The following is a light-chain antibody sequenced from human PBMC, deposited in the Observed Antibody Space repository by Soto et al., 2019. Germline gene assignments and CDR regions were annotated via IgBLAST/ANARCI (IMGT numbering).Light chain of an antibody. V-gene: IGKV1-39*01. Sequence: DIEMTQSPSSLSACVGDRVTMTCRASQSISSYLNRYQQKPGKAPKLLMYAASSLQSGVPSRFSGSGSGTDFTLTISSLQPEDFATYYCQQSYSTPITFGQGTRLEIK. CDR2: AAS. J-gene: IGKJ5*01. CDR1: QSISSY. CDR3: QQSYSTPIT.